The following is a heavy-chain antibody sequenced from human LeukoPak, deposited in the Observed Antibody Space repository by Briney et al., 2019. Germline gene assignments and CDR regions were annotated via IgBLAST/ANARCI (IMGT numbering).Heavy chain of an antibody. J-gene: IGHJ6*02. V-gene: IGHV1-24*01. CDR3: AVSLTTGGYYGMDV. CDR2: FDPEDGET. D-gene: IGHD1-1*01. Sequence: ASVKVSCTASGYTFTGYYMHWVRQAPGKGLEWMGRFDPEDGETIYARKFQGRVTMTEDTSTDTAYMELSSLRSEDTAVYFCAVSLTTGGYYGMDVWGQGTTVTVSS. CDR1: GYTFTGYY.